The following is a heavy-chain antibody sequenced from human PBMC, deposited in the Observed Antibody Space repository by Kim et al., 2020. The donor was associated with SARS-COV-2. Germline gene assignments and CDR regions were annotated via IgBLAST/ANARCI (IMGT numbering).Heavy chain of an antibody. J-gene: IGHJ4*02. CDR3: AIGLGVLAATTLFDY. V-gene: IGHV3-9*01. Sequence: EAAKGRFTIARDNAKDFLYLQMNRLRAEDTAFYYCAIGLGVLAATTLFDYWGQGTLVTVSS. D-gene: IGHD2-15*01.